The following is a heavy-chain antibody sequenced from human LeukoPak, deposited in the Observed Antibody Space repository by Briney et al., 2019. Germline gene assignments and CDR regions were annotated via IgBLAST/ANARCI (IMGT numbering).Heavy chain of an antibody. J-gene: IGHJ4*02. CDR3: ARQTAMGRSGDY. CDR2: IDPSDSET. V-gene: IGHV5-51*01. CDR1: GSIFTSYW. D-gene: IGHD5-18*01. Sequence: GASLQISCKGSGSIFTSYWIGWVRQLPGKGLEWMGIIDPSDSETRYTPSFQGQVTISVDKPLTTADLQWNSLKASDTAMYYCARQTAMGRSGDYWGQGTLVTVSS.